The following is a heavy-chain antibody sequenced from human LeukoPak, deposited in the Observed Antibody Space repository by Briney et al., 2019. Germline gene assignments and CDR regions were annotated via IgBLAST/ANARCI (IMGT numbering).Heavy chain of an antibody. CDR2: IYPGDSDT. Sequence: GASLKISCKGSGYSFTNYWIGWVRQMPGKGLEWMGIIYPGDSDTTNSPSFQGQVTISAVKSISTAYLQWSSLKASDTAMYYCAGVEIVVVAVAMGDAFDIWGQGTKVTVSS. CDR1: GYSFTNYW. D-gene: IGHD2-2*03. J-gene: IGHJ3*02. CDR3: AGVEIVVVAVAMGDAFDI. V-gene: IGHV5-51*01.